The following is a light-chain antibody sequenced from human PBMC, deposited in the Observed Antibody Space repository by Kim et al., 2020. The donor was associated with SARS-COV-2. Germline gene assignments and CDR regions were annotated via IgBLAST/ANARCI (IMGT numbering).Light chain of an antibody. CDR1: QGISSY. Sequence: ASVGDRVTITWRASQGISSYLAWYQQKPGKVPNLLIYAASALQPGVPSRFSGSGSGTDFTLTITSLRPEDFAVYYCQQCKGAPWTFGQGTKVDIK. CDR3: QQCKGAPWT. CDR2: AAS. V-gene: IGKV1-27*01. J-gene: IGKJ1*01.